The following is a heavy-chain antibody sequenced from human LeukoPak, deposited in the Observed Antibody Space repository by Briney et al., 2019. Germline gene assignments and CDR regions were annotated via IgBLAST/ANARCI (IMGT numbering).Heavy chain of an antibody. V-gene: IGHV4-34*01. J-gene: IGHJ4*02. CDR2: INHSGST. D-gene: IGHD3-22*01. Sequence: PSETLSLTCAVYGGSFSGYCWSWIRQPPGKGLEWIGEINHSGSTNYNPSLKSRVTISVDTSKNQFSLKLSSVTAADTAVYYCASLFYYDSSGYYWDFDYWGQGTLVTVSS. CDR3: ASLFYYDSSGYYWDFDY. CDR1: GGSFSGYC.